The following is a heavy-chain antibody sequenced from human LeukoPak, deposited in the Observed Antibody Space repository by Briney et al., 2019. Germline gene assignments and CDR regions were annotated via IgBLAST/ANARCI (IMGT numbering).Heavy chain of an antibody. CDR1: GGSISSYY. V-gene: IGHV4-59*01. CDR2: IYYSGST. Sequence: PSETLSLTCTVSGGSISSYYWSWIRQPPGKGLEWIGYIYYSGSTNYNPSLKSRVTISVDTSKNQFSLKLSSVTAADTAVYYCARGPASPVGATDFDYWGQGTLVTVSS. CDR3: ARGPASPVGATDFDY. D-gene: IGHD1-26*01. J-gene: IGHJ4*02.